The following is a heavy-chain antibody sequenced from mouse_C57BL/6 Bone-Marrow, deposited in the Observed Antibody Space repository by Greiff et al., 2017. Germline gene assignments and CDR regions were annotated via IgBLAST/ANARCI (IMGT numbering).Heavy chain of an antibody. V-gene: IGHV1-81*01. CDR1: GYTFTSYG. D-gene: IGHD1-1*01. Sequence: QVQLKQSGAELARPGASVKLSCKASGYTFTSYGISWVKQRTGQGLEWIGEIYPRSGNTYYNEKFKGKATLTADKSSSTAYMELRSLTSEDSAVYFCARRSITTVVATRGWFAYWGQGTLVTVSA. CDR2: IYPRSGNT. CDR3: ARRSITTVVATRGWFAY. J-gene: IGHJ3*01.